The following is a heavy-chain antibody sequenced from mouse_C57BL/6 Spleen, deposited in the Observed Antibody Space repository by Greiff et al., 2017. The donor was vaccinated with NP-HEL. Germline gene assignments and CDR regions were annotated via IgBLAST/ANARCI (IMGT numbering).Heavy chain of an antibody. CDR2: LSYDGSN. CDR3: AREEGYAMDY. CDR1: GYSITSGYY. Sequence: VQLKQSGPGLVKPSQSLSLTCSVTGYSITSGYYWNWIRQFPGNKLEWMGYLSYDGSNNYNPSLKNRISITRDTSKNQFFLKLNSVTTEDTATYYCAREEGYAMDYWGQGTSVTVSS. J-gene: IGHJ4*01. V-gene: IGHV3-6*01.